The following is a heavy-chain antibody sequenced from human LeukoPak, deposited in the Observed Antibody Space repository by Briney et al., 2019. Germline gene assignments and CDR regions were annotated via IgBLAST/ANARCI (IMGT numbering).Heavy chain of an antibody. CDR2: IGKGGDT. Sequence: GGSLRLSCAASGFTFSFYDMHWVRQATGNSLEWVSGIGKGGDTYYPESVKGRFTLSRDTGKNSLYLQMNSLSAEDTAVYYCIRDLGLSHAFGAFDVWGQGTLVTVSS. V-gene: IGHV3-13*01. CDR3: IRDLGLSHAFGAFDV. D-gene: IGHD2/OR15-2a*01. CDR1: GFTFSFYD. J-gene: IGHJ3*01.